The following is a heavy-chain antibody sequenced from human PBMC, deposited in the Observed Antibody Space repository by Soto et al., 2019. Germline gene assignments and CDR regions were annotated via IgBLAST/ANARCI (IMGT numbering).Heavy chain of an antibody. J-gene: IGHJ6*02. Sequence: GGSLRLSCAASGFTFSSYSMNWVRQAPGKXLEWVSSISSSSSYIYYADSVKGRFTISRDNAKNSLYLQMNSLRAEDTAVYYCARDHTCSGGSCYLLFYYYYGMDVWGQGTTVTVSS. CDR2: ISSSSSYI. CDR1: GFTFSSYS. D-gene: IGHD2-15*01. CDR3: ARDHTCSGGSCYLLFYYYYGMDV. V-gene: IGHV3-21*01.